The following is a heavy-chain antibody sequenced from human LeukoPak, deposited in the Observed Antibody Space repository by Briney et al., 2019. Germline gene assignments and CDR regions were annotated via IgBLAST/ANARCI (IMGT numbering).Heavy chain of an antibody. J-gene: IGHJ4*02. D-gene: IGHD3-16*02. CDR2: INPSGGTT. Sequence: ASVKVSRKASGYTLTSYYMHWVRQAPGQGLEWMGIINPSGGTTSYAQKFQGRVTMTRDTSTSTVYMELSSLRSEDTAVYYCARAHDYLWGNYRYFDYWGQGTLVTVSS. CDR3: ARAHDYLWGNYRYFDY. V-gene: IGHV1-46*01. CDR1: GYTLTSYY.